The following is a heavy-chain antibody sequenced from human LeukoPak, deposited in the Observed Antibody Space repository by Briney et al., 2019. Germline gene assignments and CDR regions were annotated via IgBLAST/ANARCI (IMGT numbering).Heavy chain of an antibody. J-gene: IGHJ4*02. CDR2: IRYDGNNK. CDR3: AKDNPLDY. Sequence: GGSLRLSCGASGFTFSNYGMLWVRQAPGKGLEWVAFIRYDGNNKLYADSVKGRFTISRDNSKNTLYLHINSLRAEDTAVYYCAKDNPLDYWGQGTLVTVSS. V-gene: IGHV3-30*02. D-gene: IGHD1-14*01. CDR1: GFTFSNYG.